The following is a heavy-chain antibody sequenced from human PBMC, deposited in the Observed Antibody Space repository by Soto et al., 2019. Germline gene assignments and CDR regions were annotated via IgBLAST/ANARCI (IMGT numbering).Heavy chain of an antibody. Sequence: PSETLSLTCTVSGASVSTGYWSWIRQPPGKGLEWIGFMYFGGSFNYNPSLTSRVTISVETSKNQFSMKVTSVTAADTAVYYCARSYFDGTVFALAPWGQGTLVTVP. CDR2: MYFGGSF. CDR3: ARSYFDGTVFALAP. J-gene: IGHJ5*02. CDR1: GASVSTGY. V-gene: IGHV4-59*02. D-gene: IGHD1-26*01.